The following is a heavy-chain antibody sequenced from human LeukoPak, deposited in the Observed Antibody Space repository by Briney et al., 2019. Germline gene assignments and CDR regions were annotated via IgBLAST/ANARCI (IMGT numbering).Heavy chain of an antibody. CDR1: GFTISSNY. CDR2: ISSSSSYI. J-gene: IGHJ4*02. Sequence: GGSLRLSCAASGFTISSNYMNWVRQAPGKGLEWVSSISSSSSYIYYADSVKGRFTISRDNAKNSLYLQMNSLRAEDTAVYYCARDGEGYYDSSGYYYFYWGQGTLVTVSS. CDR3: ARDGEGYYDSSGYYYFY. V-gene: IGHV3-21*01. D-gene: IGHD3-22*01.